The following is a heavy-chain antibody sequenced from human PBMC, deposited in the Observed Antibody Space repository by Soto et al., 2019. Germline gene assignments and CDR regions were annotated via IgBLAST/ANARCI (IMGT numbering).Heavy chain of an antibody. CDR2: INHSGST. D-gene: IGHD4-17*01. J-gene: IGHJ4*02. CDR1: GGSFSGYY. Sequence: TSETLSLTCAVYGGSFSGYYWSWIRQPPGKGLEWIGEINHSGSTNYNPSLKSRVTISVDTSKNQFSLKLSSVTAADTAVYYCARRPTTVTYDYWGQGTLVTVSS. V-gene: IGHV4-34*01. CDR3: ARRPTTVTYDY.